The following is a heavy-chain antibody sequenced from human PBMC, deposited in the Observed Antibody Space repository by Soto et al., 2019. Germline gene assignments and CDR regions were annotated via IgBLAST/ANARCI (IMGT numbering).Heavy chain of an antibody. Sequence: HPGGSLRLSCAASGFTFDDYAMHWVRQAPGKGLEWVSGISWNSGSIGYADSVKGRFTISRDNAKNSLYLQMNSLRAEDTALYYCAKAGTGEYFQHWGQGTLVTVSS. V-gene: IGHV3-9*01. CDR3: AKAGTGEYFQH. D-gene: IGHD6-13*01. CDR1: GFTFDDYA. CDR2: ISWNSGSI. J-gene: IGHJ1*01.